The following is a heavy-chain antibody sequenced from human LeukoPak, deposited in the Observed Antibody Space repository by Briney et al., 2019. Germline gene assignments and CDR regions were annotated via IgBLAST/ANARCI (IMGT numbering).Heavy chain of an antibody. CDR2: IYYSGST. D-gene: IGHD3-10*01. V-gene: IGHV4-31*03. Sequence: SETLSLTCTVSGGSISSGGYYWSWIRQHPGKGLEWIGYIYYSGSTYYNPSLKSRVTISVDTSKNQFSLKLSSVTAADTAVYYCARVASNYYGSGSSVFDYWGQGTLVTVSS. J-gene: IGHJ4*02. CDR3: ARVASNYYGSGSSVFDY. CDR1: GGSISSGGYY.